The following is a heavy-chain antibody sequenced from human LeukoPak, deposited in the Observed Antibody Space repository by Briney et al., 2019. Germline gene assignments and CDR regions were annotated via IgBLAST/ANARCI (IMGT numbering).Heavy chain of an antibody. Sequence: TGGSLRLSCSACGFTVSSNYMSWVRQAPGKGLEWVGRIKSKTDGGTTDYAAPVKGRFTISRDDSKNTLYLQMNSLKTEDTAVYYCTTGGIIYDSSGYSHYWGQGTLVTVSS. V-gene: IGHV3-15*01. CDR1: GFTVSSNY. D-gene: IGHD3-22*01. J-gene: IGHJ4*02. CDR3: TTGGIIYDSSGYSHY. CDR2: IKSKTDGGTT.